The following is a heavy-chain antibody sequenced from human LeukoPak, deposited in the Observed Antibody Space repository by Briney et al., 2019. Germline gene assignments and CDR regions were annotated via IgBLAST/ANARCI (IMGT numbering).Heavy chain of an antibody. CDR1: GFTFSSYW. V-gene: IGHV3-7*01. D-gene: IGHD2-15*01. CDR2: IKQDGSEK. Sequence: GGSLRLSCAASGFTFSSYWMSWVRQAPGKGLEWVANIKQDGSEKYYVDSVKGRFTISRDNAKNSLYLQMNSLRAEDTAVYYCARAEGCSGGSCDYYGSSGNTYYFDYWGQGTLVTVSS. J-gene: IGHJ4*02. CDR3: ARAEGCSGGSCDYYGSSGNTYYFDY.